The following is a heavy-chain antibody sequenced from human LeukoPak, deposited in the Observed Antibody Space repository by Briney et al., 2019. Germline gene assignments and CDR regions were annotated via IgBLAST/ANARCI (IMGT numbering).Heavy chain of an antibody. Sequence: SQTLSLTCTVPGGSISSGDYYWSWIRQPPGKGLEWIGYIYYSGSTYYNPSLKSRVTISVDTSKNQFSLKLSSVTAADTAVYYCASIYCSSTSCYRFDYWGQGTLVTVSS. V-gene: IGHV4-30-4*01. CDR2: IYYSGST. J-gene: IGHJ4*02. CDR3: ASIYCSSTSCYRFDY. CDR1: GGSISSGDYY. D-gene: IGHD2-2*02.